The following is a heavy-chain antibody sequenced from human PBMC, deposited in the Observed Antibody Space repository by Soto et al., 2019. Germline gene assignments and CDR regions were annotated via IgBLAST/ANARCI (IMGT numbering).Heavy chain of an antibody. CDR2: IYYSGST. CDR3: ARIRQITMVRGDFWFDP. V-gene: IGHV4-59*01. D-gene: IGHD3-10*01. Sequence: QVQLQESGPGLVKPSETLFLTCTVSGGSISSYYWSWIRQPPGKGLEWIGYIYYSGSTNYNPSLKSRVTISVDTSKNQFSLKLSSVTAADTAVYYCARIRQITMVRGDFWFDPWGQGTLVTVSS. J-gene: IGHJ5*02. CDR1: GGSISSYY.